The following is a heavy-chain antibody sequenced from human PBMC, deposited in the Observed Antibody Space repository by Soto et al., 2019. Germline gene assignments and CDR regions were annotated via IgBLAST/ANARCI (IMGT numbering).Heavy chain of an antibody. CDR2: IIPIFGTA. CDR3: AICGTTSGYAFDI. Sequence: GASVKVSCKASGGTFSSSAISWVRQAPGQGLEWMGGIIPIFGTANYAQKFQGRVTITADESTSTAYMELSSLRSEDTAVYYCAICGTTSGYAFDIWCQGTIVTVSS. D-gene: IGHD1-1*01. J-gene: IGHJ3*02. CDR1: GGTFSSSA. V-gene: IGHV1-69*13.